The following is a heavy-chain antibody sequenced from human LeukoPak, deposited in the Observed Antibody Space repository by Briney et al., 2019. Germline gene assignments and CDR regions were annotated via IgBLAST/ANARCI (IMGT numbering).Heavy chain of an antibody. Sequence: GGSLRLSCTASGFTFGDYPMSWVRQAPGKGLEWVGFIRSKAYGGTTEYAASVKGRFTISRDDSKSIAYLQMNSLKTEDTAVYYCTRDWTDSGSEDFDYWGQGTLVTVSS. CDR3: TRDWTDSGSEDFDY. J-gene: IGHJ4*02. CDR2: IRSKAYGGTT. D-gene: IGHD1-26*01. V-gene: IGHV3-49*04. CDR1: GFTFGDYP.